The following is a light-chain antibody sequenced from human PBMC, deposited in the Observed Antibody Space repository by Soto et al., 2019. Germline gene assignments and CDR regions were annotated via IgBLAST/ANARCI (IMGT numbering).Light chain of an antibody. CDR3: QQYGSAPGLT. J-gene: IGKJ4*01. CDR2: GAS. Sequence: IVLTQSPGTPSLSPGERATLSCRASQSVSSSYLAWYQQKPGQAPRLLIYGASSRATGIPDRFSGSGSGTDFTLTISRLEPEDFAVYYCQQYGSAPGLTFGGGTQVESK. CDR1: QSVSSSY. V-gene: IGKV3-20*01.